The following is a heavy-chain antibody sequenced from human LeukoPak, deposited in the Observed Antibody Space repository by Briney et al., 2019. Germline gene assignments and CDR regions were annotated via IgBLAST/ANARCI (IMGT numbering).Heavy chain of an antibody. CDR1: GYTFTSYG. V-gene: IGHV1-18*01. CDR3: ARDPMAGPTRRWFDR. Sequence: ASVKVSCKASGYTFTSYGISWVRQAPGQGLEWMGWISAYNGNTNYAQKLQGRVTMTTDTSTSTAYMELRSLRSDDTAVYYCARDPMAGPTRRWFDRWGQGTLVTVSS. J-gene: IGHJ5*02. CDR2: ISAYNGNT. D-gene: IGHD5-24*01.